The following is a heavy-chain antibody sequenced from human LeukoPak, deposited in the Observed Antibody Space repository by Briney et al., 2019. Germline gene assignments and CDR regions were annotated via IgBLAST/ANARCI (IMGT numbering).Heavy chain of an antibody. CDR1: GFTVSSNY. CDR3: ARALTGTHEEAFDI. V-gene: IGHV3-53*01. D-gene: IGHD1-7*01. Sequence: GGSLRLSCAASGFTVSSNYMSWVRQAPGKGLEWVSVIYSGGSTYYADSVKGRFTISRDNSKNTLYHQMNSLRAEDTAVYYCARALTGTHEEAFDIWGQGTMVTVSS. J-gene: IGHJ3*02. CDR2: IYSGGST.